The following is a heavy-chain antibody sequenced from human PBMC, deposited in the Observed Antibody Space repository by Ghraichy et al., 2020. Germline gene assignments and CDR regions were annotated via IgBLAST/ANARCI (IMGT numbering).Heavy chain of an antibody. CDR1: GFTFGSYA. CDR2: ISYDGSNK. J-gene: IGHJ4*02. CDR3: ARDSKARVFDY. D-gene: IGHD2-2*01. V-gene: IGHV3-30-3*01. Sequence: GGSLRLSCAASGFTFGSYAMHWVRQAPGKGLEWVAVISYDGSNKYYADSVKGRFTISRDNSKNTLYLQMNSLRAEDTAVYYCARDSKARVFDYWGQGTLVTVSS.